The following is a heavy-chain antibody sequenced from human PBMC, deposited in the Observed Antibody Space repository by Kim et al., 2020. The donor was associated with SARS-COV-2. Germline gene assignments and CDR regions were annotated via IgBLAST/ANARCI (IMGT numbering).Heavy chain of an antibody. D-gene: IGHD6-13*01. Sequence: YAQKFQGWVTMTRDTSISTAYMELSRLRSDDTAVYYCARDRGGSSWYFDYWGQGTLVTVSS. J-gene: IGHJ4*02. V-gene: IGHV1-2*04. CDR3: ARDRGGSSWYFDY.